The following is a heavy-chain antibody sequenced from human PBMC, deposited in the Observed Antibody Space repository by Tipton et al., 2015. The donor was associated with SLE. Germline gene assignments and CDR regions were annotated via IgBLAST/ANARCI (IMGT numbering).Heavy chain of an antibody. J-gene: IGHJ4*02. V-gene: IGHV3-21*01. Sequence: SLRLSCVASGFNFRTYGMHWVRQAPGKGLEWVSSISISSSYIYYADSVKGRFTISRDNAKNSLYLQMNSLRAEDTAVYYCARDRGRFGDYFDYWGQGTLVTVSS. CDR3: ARDRGRFGDYFDY. D-gene: IGHD1-26*01. CDR2: ISISSSYI. CDR1: GFNFRTYG.